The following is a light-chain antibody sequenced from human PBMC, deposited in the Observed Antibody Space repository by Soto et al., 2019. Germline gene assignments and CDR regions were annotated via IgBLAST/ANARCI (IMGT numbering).Light chain of an antibody. V-gene: IGLV2-8*01. CDR2: EVN. J-gene: IGLJ1*01. CDR3: VSYAGSNNYV. Sequence: QSVLTQPPSASGSPGQSVTISCTGTSSDVGGYNFVSWYQHHPGKAPKLMIYEVNKRPSGVPDRFSGSKSGNTASLTVSGLQAGDEADYYCVSYAGSNNYVFGAGTKLTVL. CDR1: SSDVGGYNF.